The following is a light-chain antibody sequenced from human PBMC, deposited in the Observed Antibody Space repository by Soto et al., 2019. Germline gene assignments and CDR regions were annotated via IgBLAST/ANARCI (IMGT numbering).Light chain of an antibody. J-gene: IGLJ2*01. CDR3: SSYTSSSTRV. CDR1: SSDVGGYNY. V-gene: IGLV2-14*01. CDR2: DVS. Sequence: QSALTQPASVSGSPGQSITISCTGPSSDVGGYNYVSWYQQHPGKAPKRMIYDVSNRPSGVSNRFSGAKSGNTASLTISGLQAEDEADYYCSSYTSSSTRVFGGGTKVTV.